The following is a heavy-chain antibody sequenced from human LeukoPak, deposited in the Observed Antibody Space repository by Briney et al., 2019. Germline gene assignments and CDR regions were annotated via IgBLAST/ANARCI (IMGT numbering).Heavy chain of an antibody. Sequence: SETLSLTCAVYGGSFGGYYWSWIRQPPGKGLEWIGEINDSGSSNYIPSLKSRVTISVDRSKNQFSLKLSSLTAADTAVYYCARFDYWGQGTLVTVSS. CDR2: INDSGSS. CDR3: ARFDY. V-gene: IGHV4-34*01. J-gene: IGHJ4*02. CDR1: GGSFGGYY.